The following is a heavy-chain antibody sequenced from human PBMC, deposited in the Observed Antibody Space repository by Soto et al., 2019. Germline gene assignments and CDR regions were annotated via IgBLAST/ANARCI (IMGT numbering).Heavy chain of an antibody. V-gene: IGHV3-30*04. J-gene: IGHJ6*02. CDR1: GFTFSGYA. D-gene: IGHD3-3*01. Sequence: GGSLRLSCAASGFTFSGYAMHWVRQAPGKGLEWVASILFDGRNKYYADSVKGRFTISRDNSKSTLYLQVNSLRAEDTAVYYCARANFGVIVTSGMDVWGQGTTVTVSS. CDR3: ARANFGVIVTSGMDV. CDR2: ILFDGRNK.